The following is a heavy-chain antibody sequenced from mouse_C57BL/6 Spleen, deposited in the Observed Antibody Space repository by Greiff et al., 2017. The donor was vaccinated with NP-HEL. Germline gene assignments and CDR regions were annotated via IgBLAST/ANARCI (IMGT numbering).Heavy chain of an antibody. J-gene: IGHJ3*01. CDR2: IDPETGGT. Sequence: QVQLKESGAELVRPGASVTLSCKASGYTFTDYEMHWVKQTPVHGLEWIGAIDPETGGTAYTQKFKGKAILTADKSSSTAYMELRSLTSEDSAVYYCTRWGYYGSPFAYWGQGTLVTVSA. CDR1: GYTFTDYE. V-gene: IGHV1-15*01. D-gene: IGHD1-1*01. CDR3: TRWGYYGSPFAY.